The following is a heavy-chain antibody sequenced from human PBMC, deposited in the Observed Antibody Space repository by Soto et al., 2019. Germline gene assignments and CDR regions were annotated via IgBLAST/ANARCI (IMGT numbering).Heavy chain of an antibody. V-gene: IGHV1-69*13. J-gene: IGHJ4*02. CDR3: ARGAAVVAAAGTYYFDY. Sequence: GASVKVSCKASGGTFSSYAISWVRQAPGQGLEWMGGIIPIFGTANYAQKFQGRVTITADESTSTAYMELSSLRSEDTAVYYCARGAAVVAAAGTYYFDYWGQGTLVTVSS. CDR2: IIPIFGTA. CDR1: GGTFSSYA. D-gene: IGHD6-13*01.